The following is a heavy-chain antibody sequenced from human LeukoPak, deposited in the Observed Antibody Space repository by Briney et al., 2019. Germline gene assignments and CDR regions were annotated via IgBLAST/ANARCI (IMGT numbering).Heavy chain of an antibody. D-gene: IGHD3-22*01. CDR3: ARTPSYYDSSEYGMDV. J-gene: IGHJ6*02. Sequence: GASVKVSCKASGGTFSSYAISWVRQAPGQGLEWMGGTIPIFGTANYAQKSQGRVTITADESTSTAYMELSSLRSEDTAVYYCARTPSYYDSSEYGMDVWGQETTVTVSS. CDR2: TIPIFGTA. V-gene: IGHV1-69*13. CDR1: GGTFSSYA.